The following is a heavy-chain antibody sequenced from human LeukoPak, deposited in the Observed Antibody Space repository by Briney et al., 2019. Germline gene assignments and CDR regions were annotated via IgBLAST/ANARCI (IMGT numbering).Heavy chain of an antibody. D-gene: IGHD4-17*01. V-gene: IGHV1-18*01. CDR3: ARDWNLNTVTRYFDY. CDR1: GYTFTSFD. J-gene: IGHJ4*02. CDR2: ISVYRGST. Sequence: GASVKVSCKASGYTFTSFDISWVRQAPGQGLEWMGRISVYRGSTDYAQKLQGRVTMTTDTSTSTAYMELRSLRSDDTAVYYCARDWNLNTVTRYFDYWGQGTLVTVSS.